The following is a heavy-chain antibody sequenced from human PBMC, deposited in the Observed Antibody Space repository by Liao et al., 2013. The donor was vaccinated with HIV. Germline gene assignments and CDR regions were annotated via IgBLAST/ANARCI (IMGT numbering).Heavy chain of an antibody. CDR1: GGSITGYY. J-gene: IGHJ4*02. D-gene: IGHD3-10*01. CDR3: ARGFGGLSTIDY. Sequence: QVQLQESVPGLVKPSETLSLTCSVSGGSITGYYWSCIRQPAGKGLEWIGEINHSGSTNYNPSLKSRVTISVDTSKNQFSLKLSSVTAADTAVYYCARGFGGLSTIDYWGQGTLVTVSS. V-gene: IGHV4-34*01. CDR2: INHSGST.